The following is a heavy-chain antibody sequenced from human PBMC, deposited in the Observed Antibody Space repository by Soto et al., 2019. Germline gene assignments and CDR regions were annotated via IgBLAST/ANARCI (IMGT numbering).Heavy chain of an antibody. J-gene: IGHJ6*02. D-gene: IGHD3-10*01. Sequence: QVQVVQSGVEVRRPWSSVKVSCKASGDTFKNCVISWVRQAPGQGLEWMGGIIPLFGTTDFAQMFQGRLTITTDESTTTAYIELSRLRSEDTATYYCAAELGFGKLSVVWGQGTTVIVSS. CDR2: IIPLFGTT. V-gene: IGHV1-69*01. CDR3: AAELGFGKLSVV. CDR1: GDTFKNCV.